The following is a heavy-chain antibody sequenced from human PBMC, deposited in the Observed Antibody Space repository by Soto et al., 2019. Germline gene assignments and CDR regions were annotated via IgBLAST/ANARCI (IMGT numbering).Heavy chain of an antibody. Sequence: QLQLHESGPGLVKPSETLSLTCAVSGDSMSSSDYYWGWISQPPGKGLEWIGSIYYSGSTYYNPSLKSRVAISVDTSKNQFSLKLKSVTAADTAIYYCARRTVNIRTFYSGLKTHCFDYWGQGAPVTVSS. CDR3: ARRTVNIRTFYSGLKTHCFDY. J-gene: IGHJ4*02. V-gene: IGHV4-39*01. D-gene: IGHD6-19*01. CDR1: GDSMSSSDYY. CDR2: IYYSGST.